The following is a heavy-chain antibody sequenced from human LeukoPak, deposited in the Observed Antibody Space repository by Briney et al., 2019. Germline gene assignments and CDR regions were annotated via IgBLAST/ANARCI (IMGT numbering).Heavy chain of an antibody. CDR1: GFTFSSYS. J-gene: IGHJ4*02. D-gene: IGHD4-17*01. Sequence: GGSLRLSCAASGFTFSSYSMNWVRQAPGKGLEWVANIKGDGSEKYHVDSVKGRFTISRDNAKNSLYLQMNSLGAEDTAVYYCAKFPYGDYVHYWGQGTLVTVSS. CDR2: IKGDGSEK. V-gene: IGHV3-7*05. CDR3: AKFPYGDYVHY.